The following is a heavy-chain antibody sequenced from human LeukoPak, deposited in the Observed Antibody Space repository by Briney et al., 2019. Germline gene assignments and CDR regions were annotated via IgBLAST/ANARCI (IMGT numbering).Heavy chain of an antibody. D-gene: IGHD4-23*01. Sequence: SGPTPVNPPQTLTSTATFSTFSLSTSGMCVSWIRQPPGKALEGLALITWDDDKFYSTSLKTRVTISKDTSKNQVVLTMTNMSPVHTTTYYCARIQAYGGNSEGNYFNYWGQGTLVTVSS. V-gene: IGHV2-70*01. CDR1: TFSLSTSGMC. CDR2: ITWDDDK. J-gene: IGHJ4*02. CDR3: ARIQAYGGNSEGNYFNY.